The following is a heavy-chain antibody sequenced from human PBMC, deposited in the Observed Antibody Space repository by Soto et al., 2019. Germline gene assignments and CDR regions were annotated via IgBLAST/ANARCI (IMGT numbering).Heavy chain of an antibody. CDR3: ARVPDSVYDIGAYFDY. J-gene: IGHJ4*02. CDR1: GGSISSGGYS. CDR2: IYHSGST. V-gene: IGHV4-30-2*01. D-gene: IGHD2-8*01. Sequence: QLQLQESGSGLVKPSQTLSLTCAVSGGSISSGGYSWSWIRQPPGKGLEWIGYIYHSGSTYYNPSHTSRVTISVDRSNNQCSLKLSSVTAAGPAGYYCARVPDSVYDIGAYFDYWGQGTLVTVSS.